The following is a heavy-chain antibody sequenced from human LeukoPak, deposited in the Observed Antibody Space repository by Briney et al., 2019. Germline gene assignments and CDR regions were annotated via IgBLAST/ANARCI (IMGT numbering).Heavy chain of an antibody. V-gene: IGHV4-30-4*01. Sequence: PSETLSLTCTVSGGSISSGDYYWSWIRQPPGKGLEWIGYIYYSGSTYYNPSLKSRVTISVDTSKNQFSLKLSSVTAADTAVYYCARLTFGVAPYYYYGMDVWGQGTTVTVSS. CDR2: IYYSGST. J-gene: IGHJ6*02. CDR1: GGSISSGDYY. CDR3: ARLTFGVAPYYYYGMDV. D-gene: IGHD3-3*01.